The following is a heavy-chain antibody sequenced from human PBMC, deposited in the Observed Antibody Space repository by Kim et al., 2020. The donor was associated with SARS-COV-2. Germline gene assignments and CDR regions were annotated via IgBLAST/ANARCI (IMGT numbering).Heavy chain of an antibody. D-gene: IGHD3-3*01. CDR1: GYTFTSYG. V-gene: IGHV1-18*01. J-gene: IGHJ4*02. CDR3: ARGRYYDFWRGYSPDYFDY. CDR2: ISAYNGNT. Sequence: ASVNVSCKASGYTFTSYGISWVRQAPGQGLEGMGWISAYNGNTNYAQKLQGRVTMTTDTSTSTAYMELRSLRSDDTAVYYWARGRYYDFWRGYSPDYFDYWGQGTLVTVSS.